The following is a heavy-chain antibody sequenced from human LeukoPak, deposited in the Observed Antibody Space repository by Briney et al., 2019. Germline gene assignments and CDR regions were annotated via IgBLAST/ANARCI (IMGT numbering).Heavy chain of an antibody. CDR1: GYTFTSYY. V-gene: IGHV1-2*02. J-gene: IGHJ4*02. D-gene: IGHD3-22*01. CDR2: INPDSGGT. CDR3: ARVDDRGHYYDSSGPRKLFDY. Sequence: ASVKVSCKASGYTFTSYYMHWVRQAPGQGLEWMGWINPDSGGTNYAQKFQGRVSMTRDTSIRTAYMELSRLRSDDTAVYYCARVDDRGHYYDSSGPRKLFDYWGQGTLVTVSS.